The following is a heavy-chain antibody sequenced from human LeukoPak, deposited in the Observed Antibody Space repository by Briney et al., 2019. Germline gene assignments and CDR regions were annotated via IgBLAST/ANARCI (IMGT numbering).Heavy chain of an antibody. J-gene: IGHJ6*02. CDR3: ARDIRDPAAPSYYYYYGMDV. V-gene: IGHV3-21*01. D-gene: IGHD2-2*01. CDR1: GFTFSSYS. Sequence: GGSLRLSCAASGFTFSSYSMNWVRQAPGKGLEWVSSISSSSSYIYYADSVKGRFTISRDNAKNSLYLQMNSLRAEDTAVYYCARDIRDPAAPSYYYYYGMDVWGQGTTVTVSS. CDR2: ISSSSSYI.